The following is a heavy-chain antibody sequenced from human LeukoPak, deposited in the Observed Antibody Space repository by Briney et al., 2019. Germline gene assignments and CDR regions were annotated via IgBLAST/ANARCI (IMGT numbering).Heavy chain of an antibody. CDR2: INHSGST. CDR3: ARARTTVTDLWY. D-gene: IGHD4-17*01. Sequence: SDTLSLTCAVYGGSFSGYYWSWIRQPPGKGLEWIGEINHSGSTYYNPSLKSRVTISVDTSKNQFSLKLSSVTAADTAVYYCARARTTVTDLWYWGQGTLVTVSS. J-gene: IGHJ4*02. V-gene: IGHV4-34*01. CDR1: GGSFSGYY.